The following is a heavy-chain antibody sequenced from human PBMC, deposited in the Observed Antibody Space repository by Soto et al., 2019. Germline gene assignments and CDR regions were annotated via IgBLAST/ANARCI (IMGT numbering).Heavy chain of an antibody. J-gene: IGHJ5*01. D-gene: IGHD6-19*01. Sequence: QVELVESGGGVVQPGRSLRLSCEASGFSFSAYGLHWVRQAPGKGLEWVAAISYDGNDKHYADSVKGRFTISRDNSKNTLYLQMNSLRSEDVDIYYCPKGTAVPYQWVASWGEGTLVTVSS. V-gene: IGHV3-30*18. CDR3: PKGTAVPYQWVAS. CDR1: GFSFSAYG. CDR2: ISYDGNDK.